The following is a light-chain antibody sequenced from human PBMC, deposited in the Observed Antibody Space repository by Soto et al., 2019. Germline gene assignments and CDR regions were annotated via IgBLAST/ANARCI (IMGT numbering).Light chain of an antibody. Sequence: QSVLTQPPSASGSPGQSVTISCTGTSSDVVAYNYVSWYQQLPGKAPKLIIYEVSKRPSGVPDRFSGSKSGNTASLTVSGLQAEEEADYYCTSYAGTYSFFYVFGTGTKVPV. J-gene: IGLJ1*01. V-gene: IGLV2-8*01. CDR3: TSYAGTYSFFYV. CDR1: SSDVVAYNY. CDR2: EVS.